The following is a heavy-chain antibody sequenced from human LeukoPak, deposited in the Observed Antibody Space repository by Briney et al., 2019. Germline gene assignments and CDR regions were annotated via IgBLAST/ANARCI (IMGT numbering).Heavy chain of an antibody. J-gene: IGHJ3*02. CDR1: GGSIPSSNYY. Sequence: PSETLSLTCTVSGGSIPSSNYYWGWIRQPPGKGLEWIGSIYYSGSTYYSPSLKSRVTISVDTSKNQFSLKLNSVTAADTAAYYCARGVCSGGDCASEAFDIWGQGTMVTVSS. V-gene: IGHV4-39*07. CDR2: IYYSGST. D-gene: IGHD2-21*02. CDR3: ARGVCSGGDCASEAFDI.